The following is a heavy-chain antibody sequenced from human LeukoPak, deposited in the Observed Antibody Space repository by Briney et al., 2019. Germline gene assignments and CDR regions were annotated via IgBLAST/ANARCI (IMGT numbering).Heavy chain of an antibody. V-gene: IGHV3-21*01. CDR1: GFTFSNYF. CDR3: ARDHKVYCGGDCSLDY. J-gene: IGHJ4*02. Sequence: GGSLRLSCAASGFTFSNYFMNWVRQAPGKGLEWVSSISGRSDYIMYADSVKGRFTISRDNAKNSLYLQMNSLRAEDTAVYFCARDHKVYCGGDCSLDYWGQGTLVTVSS. D-gene: IGHD2-21*02. CDR2: ISGRSDYI.